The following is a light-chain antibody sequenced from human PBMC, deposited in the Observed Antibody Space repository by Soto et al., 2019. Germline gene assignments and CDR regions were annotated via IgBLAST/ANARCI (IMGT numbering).Light chain of an antibody. V-gene: IGLV2-14*02. CDR1: SSDVGNYNL. CDR2: ATR. Sequence: QSVLTQPASVSGSPGQSITISCTGTSSDVGNYNLVSWYQQHPGKAPKLIIYATRKRPSGVSNRYSGSKSGNTASLTISGLQADDEADYYCSSHTISSALQVFGTGTKLTVL. J-gene: IGLJ1*01. CDR3: SSHTISSALQV.